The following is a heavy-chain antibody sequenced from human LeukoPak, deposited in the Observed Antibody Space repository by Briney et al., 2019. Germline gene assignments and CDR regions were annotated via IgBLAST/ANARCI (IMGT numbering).Heavy chain of an antibody. J-gene: IGHJ4*02. CDR2: IGISSNKI. V-gene: IGHV3-21*01. D-gene: IGHD1-26*01. CDR1: GFTLRSYT. CDR3: ARDNQYSGSSFDY. Sequence: GGSLRLSCAASGFTLRSYTMNWVRQAPGKGLEWVSSIGISSNKIYYADSVKGRFIISRDNAKNSVYLQMNSLRAEDTAVYYCARDNQYSGSSFDYWGQGTLVTVSS.